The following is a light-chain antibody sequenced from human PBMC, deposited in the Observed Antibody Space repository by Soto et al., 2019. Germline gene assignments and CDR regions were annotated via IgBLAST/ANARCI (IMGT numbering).Light chain of an antibody. Sequence: IVLTQSPATLSLSPGERATLSCRASQSVSNNYLAWYQQKPGQAPRLLIYGASRRATGIPDRFSGSGSGTDFTLTISRLEPEDLAVYYCQQYDNSVWTFGQGTKVDIK. CDR2: GAS. J-gene: IGKJ1*01. CDR1: QSVSNNY. CDR3: QQYDNSVWT. V-gene: IGKV3-20*01.